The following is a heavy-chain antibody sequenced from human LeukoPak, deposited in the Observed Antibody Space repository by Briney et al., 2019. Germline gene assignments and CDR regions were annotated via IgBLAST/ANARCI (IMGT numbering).Heavy chain of an antibody. CDR3: ARDHPYYCSGGSCYSVGRWFDP. D-gene: IGHD2-15*01. V-gene: IGHV4-30-4*01. CDR2: IYYSGST. Sequence: SETLSLTCTVSGGSISRGDYYWSWIRQPPGKGQEWIGYIYYSGSTYYNPSLKSRVTISVDTSKNQFSLKLSSVTAADTAVYYCARDHPYYCSGGSCYSVGRWFDPWGQGTLVTVSS. CDR1: GGSISRGDYY. J-gene: IGHJ5*02.